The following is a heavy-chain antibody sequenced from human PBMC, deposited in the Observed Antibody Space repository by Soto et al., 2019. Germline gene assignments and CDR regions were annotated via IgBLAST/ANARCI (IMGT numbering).Heavy chain of an antibody. CDR2: INSDGSVS. J-gene: IGHJ6*03. D-gene: IGHD2-15*01. V-gene: IGHV3-74*01. Sequence: EVKLVESGGGLVQPGGSLRLSCAASGFTFTNYWMYWFRQAPVKGLVWVSRINSDGSVSSYADSVKGRLTISRDNVKHTLYLQMNSLRAEETAVDYCARGDCVGGTCYSLAGSFYYYMDVWGKGTPVTV. CDR3: ARGDCVGGTCYSLAGSFYYYMDV. CDR1: GFTFTNYW.